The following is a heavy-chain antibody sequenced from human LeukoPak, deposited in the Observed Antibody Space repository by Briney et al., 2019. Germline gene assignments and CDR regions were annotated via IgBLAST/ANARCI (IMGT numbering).Heavy chain of an antibody. D-gene: IGHD2-15*01. CDR2: IYHSGTI. CDR3: AREGECSGGSCYSYGWFDP. J-gene: IGHJ5*02. Sequence: SETLSLTCNVSGGSVSSGFDYWSWIRQPPGKGLEWLVNIYHSGTINYNPSRKSRISISVNTSKNQFSLKLSSVTAADTAVYYCAREGECSGGSCYSYGWFDPWGQGTLVIVSS. V-gene: IGHV4-61*01. CDR1: GGSVSSGFDY.